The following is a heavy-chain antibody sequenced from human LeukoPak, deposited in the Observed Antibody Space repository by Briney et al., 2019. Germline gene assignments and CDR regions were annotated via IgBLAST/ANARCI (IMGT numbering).Heavy chain of an antibody. V-gene: IGHV3-15*04. D-gene: IGHD3-3*01. J-gene: IGHJ4*02. CDR2: IESKTDGGTT. CDR1: GFTFNNAW. Sequence: GGSLRLSCAASGFTFNNAWMSWVRQAPGKGLEWVGRIESKTDGGTTDYAAPVKGRFTISRDDSKNTLYLQMNSLKTEDTAVYYCTTNYTDFWSGYFDYWGQGTLVPVSS. CDR3: TTNYTDFWSGYFDY.